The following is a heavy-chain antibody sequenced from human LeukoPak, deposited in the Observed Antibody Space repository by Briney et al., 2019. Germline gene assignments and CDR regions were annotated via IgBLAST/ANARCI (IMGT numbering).Heavy chain of an antibody. CDR3: ARDQWWEIPHWVDP. Sequence: ASVTVSCKASGYTFSNYGISWMRQAPGQGPEWMGWIRAYNAETKYAQKFQDRVIMTTDTSTNTAYMELRGLTSDDTAVYYCARDQWWEIPHWVDPWGQGTLITVSS. CDR2: IRAYNAET. D-gene: IGHD2-15*01. CDR1: GYTFSNYG. J-gene: IGHJ5*02. V-gene: IGHV1-18*01.